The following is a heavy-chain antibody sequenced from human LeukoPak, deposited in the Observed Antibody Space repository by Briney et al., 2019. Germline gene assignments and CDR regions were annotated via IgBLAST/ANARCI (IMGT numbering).Heavy chain of an antibody. V-gene: IGHV5-51*01. CDR3: ARWAGSYGHTYYFDY. D-gene: IGHD5-18*01. Sequence: GESLKISCKGSGYSFTNYWIGWVRPMPGKGLEWMGIIYPGDSDTRHSPSFQGQVTISADKSISTAYLQWSSLKASDTAMYYCARWAGSYGHTYYFDYWGQGTLVTVSS. CDR1: GYSFTNYW. CDR2: IYPGDSDT. J-gene: IGHJ4*02.